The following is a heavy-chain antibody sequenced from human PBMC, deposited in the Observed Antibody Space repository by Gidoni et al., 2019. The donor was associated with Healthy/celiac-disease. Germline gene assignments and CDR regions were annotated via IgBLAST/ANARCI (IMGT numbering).Heavy chain of an antibody. D-gene: IGHD6-19*01. V-gene: IGHV3-21*01. J-gene: IGHJ6*02. CDR3: ARDQFVAVAGTYGMDV. CDR1: GFTFSSYS. CDR2: ISSSSSYI. Sequence: EVQLVESGGGLVKPGGSLRLSCAASGFTFSSYSMNWVRQAPGKGLEWVSSISSSSSYIYYADSVKGRFTISRDNAKTSLYLQMNSLRAEDTAVYYCARDQFVAVAGTYGMDVWGQGTTVTVSS.